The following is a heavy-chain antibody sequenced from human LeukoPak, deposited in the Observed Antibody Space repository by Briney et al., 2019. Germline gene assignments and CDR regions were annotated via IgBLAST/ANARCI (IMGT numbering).Heavy chain of an antibody. J-gene: IGHJ4*02. D-gene: IGHD2-15*01. CDR3: ASSGYCSGGSCYYY. CDR2: INHSGST. CDR1: GGSFSGYY. V-gene: IGHV4-34*01. Sequence: PSETLSLTCAVYGGSFSGYYWSWIRQPPGKGLEWIGEINHSGSTNYNPSLKSRVTISVDTSKNQFSLKLSSVTAADTAVYYCASSGYCSGGSCYYYWGQGTLVTVSS.